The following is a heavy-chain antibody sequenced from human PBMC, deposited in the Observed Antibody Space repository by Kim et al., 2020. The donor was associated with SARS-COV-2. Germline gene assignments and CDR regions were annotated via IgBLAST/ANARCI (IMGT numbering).Heavy chain of an antibody. V-gene: IGHV3-7*01. Sequence: GGSLRLSCAASGFTFSHDWMTWVRQAPGKGLEWVANINQDGSESYYVDSVKGRFTISRDNAKNSLYLQMNSLGVEDTAVYYCARSVFGDNYWGQGTLVSVSS. CDR1: GFTFSHDW. CDR2: INQDGSES. CDR3: ARSVFGDNY. D-gene: IGHD3-10*02. J-gene: IGHJ4*02.